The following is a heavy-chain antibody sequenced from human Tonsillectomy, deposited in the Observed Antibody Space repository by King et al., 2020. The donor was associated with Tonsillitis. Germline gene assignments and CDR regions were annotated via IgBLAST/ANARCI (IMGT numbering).Heavy chain of an antibody. D-gene: IGHD2-8*02. CDR2: ISYDGSHT. CDR1: GFTYSSYA. CDR3: AGDAHGDEGSCTGVCSLYYFDF. Sequence: VQLVESGGGVVQPGRSLRLSCAASGFTYSSYAIHWVRQAPGKGLEWVAVISYDGSHTYYADSVKGRFTISRDNSKNTLYLQMNSLRAEDTAVYYCAGDAHGDEGSCTGVCSLYYFDFWGQGTLVTVSS. J-gene: IGHJ4*02. V-gene: IGHV3-30-3*01.